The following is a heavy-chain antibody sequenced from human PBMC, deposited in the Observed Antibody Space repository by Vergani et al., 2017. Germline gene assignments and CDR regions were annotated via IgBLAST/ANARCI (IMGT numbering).Heavy chain of an antibody. CDR2: IDPSDSYT. J-gene: IGHJ5*02. V-gene: IGHV5-10-1*03. Sequence: EVQLVQSGAEVKKPGESLRISCKGSGYSFTSYWISWVRQKPGKGLEWMGKIDPSDSYTNYSPSFQGHVTISADKSISTAYLQWSSLKASDTAMYYCAGHDYDSSGYRWFDPWGQGTLVTVSS. D-gene: IGHD3-22*01. CDR1: GYSFTSYW. CDR3: AGHDYDSSGYRWFDP.